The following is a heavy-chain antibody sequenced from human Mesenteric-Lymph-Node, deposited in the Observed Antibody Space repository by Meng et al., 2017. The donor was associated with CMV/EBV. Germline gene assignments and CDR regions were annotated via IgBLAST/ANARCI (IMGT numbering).Heavy chain of an antibody. CDR2: INSDGSST. Sequence: GESLKISCAASGFTFSSYWMHWVRQAPGKGLVWVSRINSDGSSTSYADSVKGRFTISRDNAKNSLYLQMNSLRAEDTAVYYCARDHRGNLEWLLYGYYYYGMDVWGQGTTVTVSS. CDR3: ARDHRGNLEWLLYGYYYYGMDV. D-gene: IGHD3-3*01. J-gene: IGHJ6*02. CDR1: GFTFSSYW. V-gene: IGHV3-74*01.